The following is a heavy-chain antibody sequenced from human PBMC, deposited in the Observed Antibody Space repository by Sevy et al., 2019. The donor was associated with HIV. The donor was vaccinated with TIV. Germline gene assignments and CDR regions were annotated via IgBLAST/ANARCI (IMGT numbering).Heavy chain of an antibody. D-gene: IGHD6-19*01. Sequence: SETLSLTCTVSDVSISSGTNYWGWIRQPPGKGLEWIGSFYYSGSTYYNPSLKRRVTLSADTSMNQFSLRLSSVTVAETAVYDGARQRGGWYEYDASDVWGQGTMVTVSS. CDR1: DVSISSGTNY. V-gene: IGHV4-39*01. CDR3: ARQRGGWYEYDASDV. J-gene: IGHJ3*01. CDR2: FYYSGST.